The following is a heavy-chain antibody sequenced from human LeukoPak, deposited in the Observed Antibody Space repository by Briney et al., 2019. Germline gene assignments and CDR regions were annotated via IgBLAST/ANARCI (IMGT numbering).Heavy chain of an antibody. CDR2: IRYDGSNK. J-gene: IGHJ4*02. D-gene: IGHD2-2*01. Sequence: GGSLRLSCAASGFTFSSYGMHWVRQAPGKGLEWVAFIRYDGSNKYYADSVKGRFTISRDNSKNTLYLQMNSLRAEDTAVYYYANPSDCSSTSCYYQGDYWGQGTLVTVSS. V-gene: IGHV3-30*02. CDR3: ANPSDCSSTSCYYQGDY. CDR1: GFTFSSYG.